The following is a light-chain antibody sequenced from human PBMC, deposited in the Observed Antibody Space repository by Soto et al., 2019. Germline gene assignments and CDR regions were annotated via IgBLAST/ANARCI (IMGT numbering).Light chain of an antibody. Sequence: QSALTQPASVSGSPGQSITISCTGTSNDIGSYNLVSWYQRHPGKAPKLMIYEGSKRPSGVSNRFSGSKSGNTASLTISGLQAEDEADYYCCSYAGSSTLVFGGGTKLTVL. CDR2: EGS. V-gene: IGLV2-23*01. CDR1: SNDIGSYNL. CDR3: CSYAGSSTLV. J-gene: IGLJ2*01.